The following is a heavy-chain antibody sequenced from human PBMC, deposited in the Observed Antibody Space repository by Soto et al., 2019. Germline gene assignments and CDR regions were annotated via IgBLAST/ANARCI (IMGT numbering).Heavy chain of an antibody. CDR3: AASWSSGWYSNY. CDR2: IVVGSGNT. J-gene: IGHJ4*02. V-gene: IGHV1-58*02. CDR1: GFTFTNSA. D-gene: IGHD6-19*01. Sequence: QMQLVQSGPEVKKPGTSVKVSCKASGFTFTNSAMQWVRQARGQRLEWIGWIVVGSGNTNYAQKFQERXXMXRXXSTSTAYMELSSLRSEDTAVYYCAASWSSGWYSNYWGQGTLVTVSS.